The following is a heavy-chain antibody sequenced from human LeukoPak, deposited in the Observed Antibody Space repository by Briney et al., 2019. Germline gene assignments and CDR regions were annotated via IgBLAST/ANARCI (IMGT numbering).Heavy chain of an antibody. D-gene: IGHD4-17*01. CDR3: ARGGVTVTTWFDY. V-gene: IGHV4-38-2*02. CDR1: GYSIGSGYY. J-gene: IGHJ4*02. Sequence: SETLSLTCTVSGYSIGSGYYWGWVRQPPGKGLEWIGSIYHSGSTYNPSLKSRVTISIDTSNNQFSLKVSSVTAADTAVYYCARGGVTVTTWFDYWGQGTLVTVSS. CDR2: IYHSGST.